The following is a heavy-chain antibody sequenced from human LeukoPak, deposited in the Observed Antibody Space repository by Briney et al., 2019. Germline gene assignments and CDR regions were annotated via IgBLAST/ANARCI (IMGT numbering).Heavy chain of an antibody. J-gene: IGHJ4*02. D-gene: IGHD3-10*01. V-gene: IGHV3-23*01. CDR1: GFTFSSSA. CDR3: AKGLGTGSVLARPLHY. CDR2: ISNNGGYT. Sequence: GGSLRLSCAASGFTFSSSAMSWVRQAPGKGLEWVSAISNNGGYTYYADSVQGRFTISRDNFKNTVDLQMISVTAEDTAMYFCAKGLGTGSVLARPLHYWGQGTLVTVSS.